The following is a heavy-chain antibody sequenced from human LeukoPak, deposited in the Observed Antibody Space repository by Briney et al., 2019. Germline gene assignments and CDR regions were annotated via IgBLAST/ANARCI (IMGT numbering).Heavy chain of an antibody. CDR1: GFIFSSYA. D-gene: IGHD6-13*01. Sequence: GGSLRLSCAASGFIFSSYAMNWVRQAPGKGLEWVSGISGSGNSTYYADSVKGRFTISRDSSKNTLHLQMNSLRAEDTAVYYCAKGGSMTKKGYSDYWGQGTLVTVSS. V-gene: IGHV3-23*01. J-gene: IGHJ4*02. CDR3: AKGGSMTKKGYSDY. CDR2: ISGSGNST.